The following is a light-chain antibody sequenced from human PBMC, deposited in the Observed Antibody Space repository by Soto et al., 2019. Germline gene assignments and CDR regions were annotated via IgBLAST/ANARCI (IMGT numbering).Light chain of an antibody. CDR3: QHYNSYSEA. V-gene: IGKV1-5*03. Sequence: DIQMTQAPSTLSASVGDRYTITCRASQTISSWLAWYQQKPGKXHKXXIYKASTLKSGVPSRFSGSGSGTAGTLTISSLQPDDFETYYCQHYNSYSEAFGQGTKVDIK. J-gene: IGKJ1*01. CDR2: KAS. CDR1: QTISSW.